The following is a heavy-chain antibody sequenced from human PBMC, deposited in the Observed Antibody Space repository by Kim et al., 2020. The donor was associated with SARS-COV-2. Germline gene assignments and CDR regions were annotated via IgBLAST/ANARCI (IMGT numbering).Heavy chain of an antibody. D-gene: IGHD3-22*01. CDR2: MNPNSGNT. CDR1: GYTFTSYD. Sequence: ASVKVSCKASGYTFTSYDINWVRQATGQGLEWMGWMNPNSGNTGYAQKFQGRVTMTRNTSISTAYMELSSLRSEDTAVYYCARADSSGYYYVPYYFDYWGQGTLVTVSS. V-gene: IGHV1-8*01. J-gene: IGHJ4*02. CDR3: ARADSSGYYYVPYYFDY.